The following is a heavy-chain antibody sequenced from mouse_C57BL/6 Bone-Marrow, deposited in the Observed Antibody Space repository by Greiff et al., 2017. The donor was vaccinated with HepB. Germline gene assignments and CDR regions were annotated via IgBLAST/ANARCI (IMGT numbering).Heavy chain of an antibody. Sequence: QVQLQQSGPELVKPGASVKISCKASGYSFTSYYIHWVKQRPGQGLEWIGWIYPGSGNTKYNEKFKGKATLTADTSSSTAYMQLSSLTSEDSAVYYCASVYYGYDVRYFDVWGTGTTVTVSS. CDR3: ASVYYGYDVRYFDV. CDR2: IYPGSGNT. J-gene: IGHJ1*03. D-gene: IGHD2-2*01. V-gene: IGHV1-66*01. CDR1: GYSFTSYY.